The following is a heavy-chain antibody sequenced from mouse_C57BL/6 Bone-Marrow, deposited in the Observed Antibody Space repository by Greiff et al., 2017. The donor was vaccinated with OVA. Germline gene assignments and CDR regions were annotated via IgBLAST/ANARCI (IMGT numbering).Heavy chain of an antibody. J-gene: IGHJ4*01. V-gene: IGHV1-63*01. CDR3: ARSDYYGRYAMDY. Sequence: VKLQESGAELVRPGTSVKMSCKASGYTFTNYWIGWAKQRPGHGLEWIGDIYPGGGYTNYNEKFKGKATLTADKSSSTAYMQFSSLTSEDSAIYYCARSDYYGRYAMDYWGQGTSVTVSS. D-gene: IGHD1-1*01. CDR2: IYPGGGYT. CDR1: GYTFTNYW.